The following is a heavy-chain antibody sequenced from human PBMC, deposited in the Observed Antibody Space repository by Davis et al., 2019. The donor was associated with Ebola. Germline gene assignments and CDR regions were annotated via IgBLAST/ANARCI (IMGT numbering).Heavy chain of an antibody. D-gene: IGHD5-18*01. J-gene: IGHJ4*02. V-gene: IGHV3-30*03. CDR1: GFTFSSYA. Sequence: PGGSLRLSCAASGFTFSSYAMLWVRQTPGKGLEWLALISFDGSGNNYADSVKGRFSISRDNSKNTLYLQMDSLRAEDTAVYYCVPGTWIRGQGTLVTVSS. CDR2: ISFDGSGN. CDR3: VPGTWI.